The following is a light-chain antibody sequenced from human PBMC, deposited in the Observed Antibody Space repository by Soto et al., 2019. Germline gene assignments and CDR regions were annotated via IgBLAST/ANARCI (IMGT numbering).Light chain of an antibody. CDR1: QSISSW. V-gene: IGKV1-5*03. CDR2: KAS. Sequence: DIQMTQSPSTLSASVGDRVTITCRASQSISSWLAWYQQKPGKAPKLLIYKASILETGVPSRFSGSGSGTEFTLTINSLQPDDSATYYCQLYKNYSWTFGQGTKVEIK. CDR3: QLYKNYSWT. J-gene: IGKJ1*01.